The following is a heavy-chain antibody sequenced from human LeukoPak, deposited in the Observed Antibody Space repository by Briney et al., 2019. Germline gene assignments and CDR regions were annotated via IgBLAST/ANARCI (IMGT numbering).Heavy chain of an antibody. CDR3: ARVVVVVPAAIGAFDI. Sequence: ASVKVSCKASGYTFTGYYMHWVRQAPGQGLEWMGWINPNSGGTNYAQKFQGRVTMTRDTSISTAYMELSRLRSDDTAVYYCARVVVVVPAAIGAFDIWGQGTMVTVSS. CDR1: GYTFTGYY. D-gene: IGHD2-2*01. J-gene: IGHJ3*02. V-gene: IGHV1-2*02. CDR2: INPNSGGT.